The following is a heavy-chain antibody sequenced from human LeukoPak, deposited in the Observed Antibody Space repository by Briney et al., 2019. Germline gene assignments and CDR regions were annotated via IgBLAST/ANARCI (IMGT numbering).Heavy chain of an antibody. Sequence: SETLSLTCTVSGGSISSYYWSWIRQPPGKGLEWIGYIYYSGSTNYNPSLKSRVTISVDTSKNQFSLKLSSVTAADTAVYYCARDRGGQLGPYYYYMDVWGKGTTVTVSS. D-gene: IGHD6-6*01. V-gene: IGHV4-59*01. CDR1: GGSISSYY. CDR3: ARDRGGQLGPYYYYMDV. J-gene: IGHJ6*03. CDR2: IYYSGST.